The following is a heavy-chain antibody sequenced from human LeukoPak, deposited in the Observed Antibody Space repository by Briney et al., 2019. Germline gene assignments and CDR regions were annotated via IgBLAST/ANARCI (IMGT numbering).Heavy chain of an antibody. D-gene: IGHD6-19*01. V-gene: IGHV3-48*01. CDR2: ISSSSSTI. CDR1: GFTFSSYS. J-gene: IGHJ3*02. Sequence: GGSLRLSCAASGFTFSSYSMNWVRQAPGKGLEWVSSISSSSSTIYYADSVKGRFTISRDNAKNSLYLQMNSLRAEDTAVYYCARGEASYSSGWYGAFDIWGQGTMVTVSS. CDR3: ARGEASYSSGWYGAFDI.